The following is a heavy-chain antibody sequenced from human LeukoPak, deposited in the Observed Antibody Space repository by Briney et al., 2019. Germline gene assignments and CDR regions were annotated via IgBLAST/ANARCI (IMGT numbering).Heavy chain of an antibody. CDR1: GFTFSRYW. CDR3: ARAPTIVGYTSRERGHWYFDL. Sequence: QAGGSLRLSCVASGFTFSRYWMHWVRHAPGKGLAWVSRINSDGRSTNYADSVKGRFTISRDNAKNSLYLQMNSLRAEDTAVFYCARAPTIVGYTSRERGHWYFDLWGRGTLVTVSS. J-gene: IGHJ2*01. V-gene: IGHV3-74*01. CDR2: INSDGRST. D-gene: IGHD6-13*01.